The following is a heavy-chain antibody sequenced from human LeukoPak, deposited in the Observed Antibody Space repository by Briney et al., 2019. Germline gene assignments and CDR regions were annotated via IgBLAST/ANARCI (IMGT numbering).Heavy chain of an antibody. Sequence: SETLSLTCTVSGYSISSGYYWGWIRPPPGKGLEWIGEINHSGSTNYNPSLKSRVTISVDTSKNQFSLKLSSVTAADTAVYYCARLRDGYNYSPFDYWGQGTLVTVSS. D-gene: IGHD5-24*01. CDR2: INHSGST. J-gene: IGHJ4*02. CDR1: GYSISSGYY. V-gene: IGHV4-38-2*02. CDR3: ARLRDGYNYSPFDY.